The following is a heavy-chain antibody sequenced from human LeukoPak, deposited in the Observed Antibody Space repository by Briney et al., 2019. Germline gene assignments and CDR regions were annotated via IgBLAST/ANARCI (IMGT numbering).Heavy chain of an antibody. CDR3: ASVSGSYLDFQH. CDR1: GFTFSTYR. Sequence: GGSLRLSCAASGFTFSTYRMNWVRQAPGKGLEWVSFISSSSSTIYYADSVKGRFTISRDNAKNSLYLQMNSLRAEDTAVYYCASVSGSYLDFQHWGQGTLVTVSS. J-gene: IGHJ1*01. V-gene: IGHV3-48*04. CDR2: ISSSSSTI. D-gene: IGHD3-10*01.